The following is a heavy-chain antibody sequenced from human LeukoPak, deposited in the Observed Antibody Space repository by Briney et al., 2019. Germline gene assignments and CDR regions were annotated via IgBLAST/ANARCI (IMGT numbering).Heavy chain of an antibody. CDR1: GLTVGGNY. D-gene: IGHD6-13*01. J-gene: IGHJ4*02. Sequence: PGGSLTLSCAASGLTVGGNYMSWVRQAPGQGLEWVSLMYTGGTTYYADSVQGRFTISRDTSKNLLYLQMSGLIADDTAVYYCAGADASTWHGAKFWGQGTLVTVSS. CDR3: AGADASTWHGAKF. CDR2: MYTGGTT. V-gene: IGHV3-66*01.